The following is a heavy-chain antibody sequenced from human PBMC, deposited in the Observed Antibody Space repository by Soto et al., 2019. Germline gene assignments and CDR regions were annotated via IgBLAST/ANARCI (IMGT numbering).Heavy chain of an antibody. V-gene: IGHV4-61*03. CDR3: ARYKSIVVVPAAYHWFDP. CDR1: GGSVNSGSYY. D-gene: IGHD2-2*01. J-gene: IGHJ5*02. Sequence: SETLSLTCTVSGGSVNSGSYYWNWIRQPPGKGLEWIGYIYYSGSTNYNPSLKSRVTISADKSISTAYLQWSSLKASDTAMYYCARYKSIVVVPAAYHWFDPWGQGTLVTVSS. CDR2: IYYSGST.